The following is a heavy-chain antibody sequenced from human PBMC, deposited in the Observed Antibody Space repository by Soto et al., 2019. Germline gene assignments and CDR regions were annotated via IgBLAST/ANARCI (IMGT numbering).Heavy chain of an antibody. D-gene: IGHD3-22*01. Sequence: GSLRLSCAASGFTFSSYAMSWVRQAPGKGLEWVSAISGSGGSTYYADSVKGRFTISRDNSKNTLYLQMNSLRAEDTAVYYCAKAFLRTYYYDSSGYPSPFDYWGQGTLVTVSS. J-gene: IGHJ4*02. CDR2: ISGSGGST. CDR1: GFTFSSYA. V-gene: IGHV3-23*01. CDR3: AKAFLRTYYYDSSGYPSPFDY.